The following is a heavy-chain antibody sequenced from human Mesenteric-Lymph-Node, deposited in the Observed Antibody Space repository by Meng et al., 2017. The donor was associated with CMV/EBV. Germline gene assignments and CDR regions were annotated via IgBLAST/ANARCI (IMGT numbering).Heavy chain of an antibody. V-gene: IGHV3-20*04. Sequence: GGSLRLSCAASGFTFSSYAMSWVRQAPGKGLEWVSGINWNGGSTGYADSVKGRFTISRDNAKNSLYLQMNSLRAEDTALYYCARALYSSSWYGYFDYWGQGTLVTVSS. CDR2: INWNGGST. D-gene: IGHD6-13*01. J-gene: IGHJ4*02. CDR3: ARALYSSSWYGYFDY. CDR1: GFTFSSYA.